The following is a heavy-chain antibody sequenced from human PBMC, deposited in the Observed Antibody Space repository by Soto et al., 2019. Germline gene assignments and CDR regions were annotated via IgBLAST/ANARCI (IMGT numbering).Heavy chain of an antibody. D-gene: IGHD4-17*01. CDR3: ARLSVDDFGGYYFNY. J-gene: IGHJ4*02. CDR1: GRSISSYY. V-gene: IGHV4-59*01. CDR2: IYNSGST. Sequence: QVQLQESGPGLVKPSETLSLTCTVSGRSISSYYWSWIRQPPGKGLEWIGFIYNSGSTNYNPSLKSRVTISVDTSKNPFSLKLSSVTAADTAVYYCARLSVDDFGGYYFNYWGQGTLVTVSS.